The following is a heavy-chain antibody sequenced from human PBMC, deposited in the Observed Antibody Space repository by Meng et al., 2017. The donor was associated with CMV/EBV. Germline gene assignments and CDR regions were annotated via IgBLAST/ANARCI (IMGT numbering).Heavy chain of an antibody. Sequence: GESLKISCAASGFTFSSYAMHWVRQAPGKGLEYVSAISSNGGSTYYADSVKGRFTISRDNSKNTLYLQMGSLRAEDMAVYYCASGLYSSPAYYYYGMDVWGQETTVTVSS. D-gene: IGHD6-13*01. CDR3: ASGLYSSPAYYYYGMDV. CDR2: ISSNGGST. V-gene: IGHV3-64*02. J-gene: IGHJ6*02. CDR1: GFTFSSYA.